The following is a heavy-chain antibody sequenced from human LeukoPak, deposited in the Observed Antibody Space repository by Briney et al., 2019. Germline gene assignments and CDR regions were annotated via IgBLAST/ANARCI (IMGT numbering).Heavy chain of an antibody. V-gene: IGHV3-74*01. J-gene: IGHJ4*02. Sequence: GGSLRLSCAASGFTFSSYWMHWVRQAPGKGLVWVSSINSGGSSTTYADSVKGQFTISRDNAKNTLYLQMNSLRAEDTAVYYCARDRGSTFDYWGQGTLVTVSS. CDR1: GFTFSSYW. CDR2: INSGGSST. D-gene: IGHD3-10*01. CDR3: ARDRGSTFDY.